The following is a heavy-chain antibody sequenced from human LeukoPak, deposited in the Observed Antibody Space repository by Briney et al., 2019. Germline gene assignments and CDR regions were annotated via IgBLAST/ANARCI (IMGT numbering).Heavy chain of an antibody. V-gene: IGHV3-23*01. D-gene: IGHD6-19*01. CDR1: GITFSSYA. Sequence: GGSLRLSCAASGITFSSYAMTWVRQAPGKGLEWVSAISAGGDNTYYADSVKGRFTISRHNSENTLYLQMNNLRAEDTAVYYCARVGVGTVAGNYFDDWGQGTLVTVSS. CDR2: ISAGGDNT. J-gene: IGHJ4*02. CDR3: ARVGVGTVAGNYFDD.